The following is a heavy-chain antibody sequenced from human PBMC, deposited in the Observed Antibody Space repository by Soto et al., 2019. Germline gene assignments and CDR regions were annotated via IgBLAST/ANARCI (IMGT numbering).Heavy chain of an antibody. CDR2: IYHSGST. Sequence: SETLSLTCAVSGYSISSGYYWGWIRQPPGKGLEWIGSIYHSGSTYYNSSLRSRVTISVDMSKNQFSLKLSSVTAANRAVYFCARGLEWSGNDYWGQGTLVTVSS. CDR3: ARGLEWSGNDY. CDR1: GYSISSGYY. J-gene: IGHJ4*02. D-gene: IGHD3-3*01. V-gene: IGHV4-38-2*01.